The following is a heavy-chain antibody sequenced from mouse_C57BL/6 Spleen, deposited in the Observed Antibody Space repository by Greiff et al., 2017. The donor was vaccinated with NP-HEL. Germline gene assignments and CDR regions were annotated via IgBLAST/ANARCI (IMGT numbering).Heavy chain of an antibody. CDR2: IYPGDGDT. CDR1: GYAFSSYW. V-gene: IGHV1-80*01. D-gene: IGHD4-1*01. CDR3: ARRNWDEDYAMDY. Sequence: LQQSGASVKISCKASGYAFSSYWMNWVKQRPGKGLEWIGQIYPGDGDTNYNGKFKGKATLTADKSSSTAYMQPSSLTSEDSAVYFCARRNWDEDYAMDYWGQGTSVTVSS. J-gene: IGHJ4*01.